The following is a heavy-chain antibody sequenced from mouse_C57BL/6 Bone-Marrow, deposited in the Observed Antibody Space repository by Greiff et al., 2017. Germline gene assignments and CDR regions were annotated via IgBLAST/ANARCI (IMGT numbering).Heavy chain of an antibody. J-gene: IGHJ2*01. CDR2: IYPGSGNT. V-gene: IGHV1-76*01. CDR1: GYTFTDYY. D-gene: IGHD1-1*01. CDR3: AREGAYYAYYFDY. Sequence: QVQLQQSGAELVRPGASVKLSCKASGYTFTDYYINWVKQRPGQGLEWIARIYPGSGNTYYNEKFKGKATLTAEKSSSTAYMQLSSLTSEDSAVSFCAREGAYYAYYFDYWGQGTTLTVSS.